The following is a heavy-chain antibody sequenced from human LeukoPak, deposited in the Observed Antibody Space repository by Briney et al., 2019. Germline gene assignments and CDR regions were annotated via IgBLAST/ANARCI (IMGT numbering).Heavy chain of an antibody. V-gene: IGHV1-69*06. CDR1: GGTFSSYA. J-gene: IGHJ5*02. CDR2: IIPIFGTA. CDR3: ARTRATSSGYPNWFDP. D-gene: IGHD3-22*01. Sequence: ASVKVSCKASGGTFSSYAISWVRQAPGQGLEWMGGIIPIFGTANYAQKFQGRVTITADKSTSTAYMELSSPRSEDTVVYYCARTRATSSGYPNWFDPWGQGTLVTVSS.